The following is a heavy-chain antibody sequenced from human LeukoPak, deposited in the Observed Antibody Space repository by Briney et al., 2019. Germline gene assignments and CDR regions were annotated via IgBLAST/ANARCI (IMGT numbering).Heavy chain of an antibody. CDR1: GFTFSSYW. CDR2: INTDGSST. CDR3: ARDLVARRGYSYGVFDY. J-gene: IGHJ4*02. V-gene: IGHV3-74*01. D-gene: IGHD5-18*01. Sequence: GGALRLSCAASGFTFSSYWMHWVRQAPGKGLVWVSRINTDGSSTSYADSVKGRFTISRDNAKNTLYLQMNSLRAEDTAVYYCARDLVARRGYSYGVFDYWGQGTLVTVSS.